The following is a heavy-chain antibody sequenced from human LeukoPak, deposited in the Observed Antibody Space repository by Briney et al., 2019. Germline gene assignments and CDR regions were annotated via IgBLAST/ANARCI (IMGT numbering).Heavy chain of an antibody. CDR1: GFTFSDYT. V-gene: IGHV3-48*04. Sequence: GGSLRLSCVASGFTFSDYTMNWVRQAPGKGLEWISYIDISSSSTYYADSVKDRFTISRDNAKNSLYLQMSSLRAEDTALYYRAXXXXXFDPXXXGXLVTVS. CDR3: AXXXXXFDP. CDR2: IDISSSST. J-gene: IGHJ5*02.